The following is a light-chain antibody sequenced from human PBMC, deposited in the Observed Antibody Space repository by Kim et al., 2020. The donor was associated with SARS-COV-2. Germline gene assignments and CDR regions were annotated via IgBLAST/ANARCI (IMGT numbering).Light chain of an antibody. Sequence: SVSHGQTASITCSGDKLGDKYACWYQQKPGQSPVLVIYQDSKRPSGIPGRFSGSNSGNTATLTISGTQAMDEADYYCQAWDSSTGLFGTGTKLTVL. CDR2: QDS. J-gene: IGLJ1*01. CDR3: QAWDSSTGL. CDR1: KLGDKY. V-gene: IGLV3-1*01.